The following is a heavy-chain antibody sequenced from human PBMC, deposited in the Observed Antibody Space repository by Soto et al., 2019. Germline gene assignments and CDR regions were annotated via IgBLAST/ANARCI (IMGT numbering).Heavy chain of an antibody. Sequence: SETLSLTCTVSGGSIRSYYWSWIRQPPGKGLEWIGYISYSGSTNYNPSLKSRVSISVDTSKNQFSLKLSAVTAADTAVYYCARDYYDSSGYYYNDYWGQGTLVTVSS. CDR2: ISYSGST. V-gene: IGHV4-59*12. J-gene: IGHJ4*02. D-gene: IGHD3-22*01. CDR1: GGSIRSYY. CDR3: ARDYYDSSGYYYNDY.